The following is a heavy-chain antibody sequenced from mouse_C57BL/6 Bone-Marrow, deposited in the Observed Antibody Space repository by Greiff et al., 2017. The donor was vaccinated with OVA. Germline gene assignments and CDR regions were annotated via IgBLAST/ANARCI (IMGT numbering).Heavy chain of an antibody. J-gene: IGHJ2*01. D-gene: IGHD2-2*01. CDR2: ISYDGSN. CDR1: GYSITSGYY. Sequence: EVKLMESGPGLVKPSQSLSLTCSVPGYSITSGYYWNWIRQFPGNKLEWMGYISYDGSNNYNPSLKNRISITRDTSKNQFFLKLNSVTTEDTATYYCARYGYDVDYWGQGTTLTVSS. CDR3: ARYGYDVDY. V-gene: IGHV3-6*01.